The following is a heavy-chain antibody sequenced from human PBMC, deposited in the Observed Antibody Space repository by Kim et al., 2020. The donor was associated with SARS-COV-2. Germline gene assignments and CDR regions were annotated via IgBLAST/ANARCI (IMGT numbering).Heavy chain of an antibody. J-gene: IGHJ4*02. Sequence: GGSLRLSCAASGITFSSYAMNWVRQAPGKGLEWVSGISTGGGSAYYADSVKGRFSISRDNSKNTLYLQMNSLRVEDTAVYYCAKALSSRTGLPLLWGQGTLVTVSS. CDR1: GITFSSYA. D-gene: IGHD4-17*01. CDR3: AKALSSRTGLPLL. V-gene: IGHV3-23*01. CDR2: ISTGGGSA.